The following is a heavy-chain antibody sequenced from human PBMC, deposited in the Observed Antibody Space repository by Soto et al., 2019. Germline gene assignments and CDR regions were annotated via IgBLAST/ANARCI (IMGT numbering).Heavy chain of an antibody. CDR2: IIPIFGTA. J-gene: IGHJ4*02. CDR3: ARATYYDFWSGYYLFDY. D-gene: IGHD3-3*01. V-gene: IGHV1-69*13. Sequence: SVKVSCKASGGTFSSYAISWVRQAPGQGLEWMGGIIPIFGTANYAQKFQGRVTITADESTSTAYMELSSLRSEDTAVYYCARATYYDFWSGYYLFDYWGQGTLVTVSS. CDR1: GGTFSSYA.